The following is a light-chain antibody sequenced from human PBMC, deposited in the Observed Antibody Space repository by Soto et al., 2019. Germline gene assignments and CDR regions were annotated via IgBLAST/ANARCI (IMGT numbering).Light chain of an antibody. Sequence: EIVLRQSPGTLYSSPVDRDTLYCRASQYVGSRLAWYQHKPGQAPRLLIYYMSKRATGIPARFSGSGSGTDFTLTISSLAPDDFAIYYCHQRQSWPRTIGQGTKVDI. CDR3: HQRQSWPRT. CDR2: YMS. CDR1: QYVGSR. J-gene: IGKJ1*01. V-gene: IGKV3-11*01.